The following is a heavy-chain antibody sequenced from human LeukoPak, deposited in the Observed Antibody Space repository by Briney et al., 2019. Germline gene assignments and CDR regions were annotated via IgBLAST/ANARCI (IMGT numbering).Heavy chain of an antibody. CDR1: GFTFSNYE. D-gene: IGHD3-9*01. V-gene: IGHV4-34*01. J-gene: IGHJ4*02. Sequence: PGGSLRLSCAASGFTFSNYEMNWVRQPPGKGLEWIGEINHSGSTNYNPSLKSRVTISVDTSKNQFSLKLSSVTAADTAVYYCARGGRYYDILTGYYPSYYFDYWGQGTLVTVSS. CDR2: INHSGST. CDR3: ARGGRYYDILTGYYPSYYFDY.